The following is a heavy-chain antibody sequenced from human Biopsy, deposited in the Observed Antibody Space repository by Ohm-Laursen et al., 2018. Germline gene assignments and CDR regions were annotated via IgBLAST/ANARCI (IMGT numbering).Heavy chain of an antibody. J-gene: IGHJ6*02. Sequence: SLRLSCSASGFPFDDYAMHWVRQVPGKGLEWVSSITSRTSSTYYADSVKGRVTISRDNANNSVSLQMNNLRVDDTAVYYCARWYGDLFYYYNGMDVWGQGTTVTVSS. CDR1: GFPFDDYA. D-gene: IGHD3-10*01. CDR3: ARWYGDLFYYYNGMDV. V-gene: IGHV3-21*01. CDR2: ITSRTSST.